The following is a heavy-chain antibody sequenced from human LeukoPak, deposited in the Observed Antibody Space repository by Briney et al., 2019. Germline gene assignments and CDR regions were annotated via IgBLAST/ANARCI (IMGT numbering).Heavy chain of an antibody. D-gene: IGHD5-18*01. CDR3: ARDTDHTSMLFKGFDY. V-gene: IGHV4-34*01. CDR1: GGSFSGYY. CDR2: IHQSGST. Sequence: PSETLSLTCAVYGGSFSGYYWGWIRQPPGKGLEWIGNIHQSGSTYYNPSVKSRVSISMDTSKNQFSLKLNSVTAADTAVYYCARDTDHTSMLFKGFDYWGQGTLVTVSS. J-gene: IGHJ4*02.